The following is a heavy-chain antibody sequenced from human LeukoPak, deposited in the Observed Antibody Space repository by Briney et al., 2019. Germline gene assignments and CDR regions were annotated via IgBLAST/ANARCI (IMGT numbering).Heavy chain of an antibody. CDR1: GFTFDDYA. D-gene: IGHD2-21*02. J-gene: IGHJ5*02. CDR3: AKDGGVTPNTNWFDP. Sequence: PGGSLRLSCAASGFTFDDYAMHWVRQAPGKGLEWVSGISWNSGSIGYADSVKGRFTISRDNAKNSLYLQMNSLRAEDTALYYCAKDGGVTPNTNWFDPWGQGTLVTVSS. V-gene: IGHV3-9*01. CDR2: ISWNSGSI.